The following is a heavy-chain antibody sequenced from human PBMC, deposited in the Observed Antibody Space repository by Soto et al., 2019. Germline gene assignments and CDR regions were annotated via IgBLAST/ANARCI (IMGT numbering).Heavy chain of an antibody. Sequence: GGSLRLSCAASGFTFSDHDMDRVRQAPGKGLERIGRTRNKVNSYTIQYAASVKSRFTISRDDSKRSVYLQMNSLKTEDTAVYYCASPQRRSSDWSYYWGQGTLVTVSS. D-gene: IGHD6-19*01. J-gene: IGHJ4*02. CDR2: TRNKVNSYTI. CDR1: GFTFSDHD. V-gene: IGHV3-72*01. CDR3: ASPQRRSSDWSYY.